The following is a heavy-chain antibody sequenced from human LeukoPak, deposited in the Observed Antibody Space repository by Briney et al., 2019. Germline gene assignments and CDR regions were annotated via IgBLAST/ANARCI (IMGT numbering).Heavy chain of an antibody. D-gene: IGHD4-11*01. J-gene: IGHJ4*02. CDR2: IRYDESNK. V-gene: IGHV3-30*02. CDR3: ARGARLQPMGEF. Sequence: GGSLRLSCAASGFTFSSYGIHWVRQAPGKGLEWVAFIRYDESNKYYADSVKGRFTISRDNSKNTLYLQMNSLRVEDTALYYCARGARLQPMGEFWGQGTLVTVSS. CDR1: GFTFSSYG.